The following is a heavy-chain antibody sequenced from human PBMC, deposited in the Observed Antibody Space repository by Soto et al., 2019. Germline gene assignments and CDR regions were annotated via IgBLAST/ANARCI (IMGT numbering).Heavy chain of an antibody. CDR2: ISYDGSNK. J-gene: IGHJ6*02. CDR1: GLIFSTYD. CDR3: ASNRTCGDYWGMDV. Sequence: QVQLVESGGGVVQPGRSLRLSCAASGLIFSTYDMHWVRQAPGKGLEWVAVISYDGSNKYYADSVKGRFTISRDNSKNRLYLQMNRLRAEATAVYYCASNRTCGDYWGMDVWGQGTTVTVSS. D-gene: IGHD4-17*01. V-gene: IGHV3-30*03.